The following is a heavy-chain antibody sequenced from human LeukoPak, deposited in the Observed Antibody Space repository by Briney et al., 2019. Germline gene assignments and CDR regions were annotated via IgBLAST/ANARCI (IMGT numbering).Heavy chain of an antibody. J-gene: IGHJ4*02. CDR3: ASSAAPYSSGWTLDY. Sequence: SVKVSCKASGGTFSSYAISWVRQAPGQGLEWMGGIIPIFGAAYYPQKFQGRVTITTDESTRTAYMELSSLRSEDTAVYYCASSAAPYSSGWTLDYWGQGTLVTVSS. V-gene: IGHV1-69*05. CDR1: GGTFSSYA. CDR2: IIPIFGAA. D-gene: IGHD6-19*01.